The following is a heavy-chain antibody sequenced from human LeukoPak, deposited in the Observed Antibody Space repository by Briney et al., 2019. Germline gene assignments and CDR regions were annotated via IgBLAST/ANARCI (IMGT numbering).Heavy chain of an antibody. CDR2: IYYSGST. V-gene: IGHV4-31*03. D-gene: IGHD3/OR15-3a*01. Sequence: SETLSLTCTVSGGSISSGGYYWSWIRQHPGKGLEWIGYIYYSGSTYYNPSLKSRVTISVDTSKNQFSLKLSSVTAADTAVYYCARDNLWGLGFGYWGQGTLVTVSS. J-gene: IGHJ4*02. CDR1: GGSISSGGYY. CDR3: ARDNLWGLGFGY.